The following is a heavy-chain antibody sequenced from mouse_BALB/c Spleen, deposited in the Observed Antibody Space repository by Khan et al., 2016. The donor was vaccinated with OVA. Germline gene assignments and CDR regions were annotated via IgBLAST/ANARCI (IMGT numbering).Heavy chain of an antibody. Sequence: QVQLKESGPGLVAPSQSLSITCTVSGFSLTNYGVHWLRQPPGKGLEWLGVIWAGGSTTYNSALMSRLSISKDNSKGQVFLKMNRLQTEDTAMYYCATLYGDEAYWGQGTLVTVSA. CDR1: GFSLTNYG. V-gene: IGHV2-9*02. CDR2: IWAGGST. CDR3: ATLYGDEAY. D-gene: IGHD2-13*01. J-gene: IGHJ3*01.